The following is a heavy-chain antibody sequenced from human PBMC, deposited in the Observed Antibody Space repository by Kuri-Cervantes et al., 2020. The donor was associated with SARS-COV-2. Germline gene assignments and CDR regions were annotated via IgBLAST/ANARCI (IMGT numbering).Heavy chain of an antibody. CDR2: INVNDGDT. V-gene: IGHV1-18*01. Sequence: ASVKVSCKASGYSFTAYSYAWVRQAPGQGPEWIGWINVNDGDTSYARKVQGRVTMTTDTSTTTVYMDLRSLRSDDTAVYYCARESYLLLDVWGQGTTVTVSS. D-gene: IGHD3-10*01. CDR3: ARESYLLLDV. CDR1: GYSFTAYS. J-gene: IGHJ6*02.